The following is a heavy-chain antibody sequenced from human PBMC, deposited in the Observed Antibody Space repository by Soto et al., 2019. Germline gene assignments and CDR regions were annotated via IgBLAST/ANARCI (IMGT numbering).Heavy chain of an antibody. V-gene: IGHV3-33*01. J-gene: IGHJ4*02. CDR1: GFTFSSYG. Sequence: GGSLRLSCAASGFTFSSYGMHWVRQAPGKGLEWVAVIWYDGSNKYYADSVKGRFTISRDNSKNTLYLQMNSPRAEDTAVYYCARSGQVATPQGRSFDYWGQGTLVTVSS. CDR3: ARSGQVATPQGRSFDY. CDR2: IWYDGSNK. D-gene: IGHD5-12*01.